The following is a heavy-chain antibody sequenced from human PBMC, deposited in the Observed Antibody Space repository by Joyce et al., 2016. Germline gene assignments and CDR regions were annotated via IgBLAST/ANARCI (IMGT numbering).Heavy chain of an antibody. V-gene: IGHV3-74*03. CDR1: GFTFSTYY. D-gene: IGHD3-22*01. Sequence: EVQLVESGGGLVQPGGSLRLSCAASGFTFSTYYIPWVRQDPGKGLLLVSRIIGDGGTTTYADSVKGRFTISRDNAKNTVYLQMNSLSAEATAVYYCARDTHLSCYFVPDSWGQGTLVTVSS. J-gene: IGHJ4*02. CDR3: ARDTHLSCYFVPDS. CDR2: IIGDGGTT.